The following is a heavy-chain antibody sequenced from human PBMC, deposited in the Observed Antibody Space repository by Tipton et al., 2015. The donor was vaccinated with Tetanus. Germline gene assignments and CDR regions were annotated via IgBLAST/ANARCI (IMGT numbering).Heavy chain of an antibody. D-gene: IGHD2-21*01. J-gene: IGHJ6*02. V-gene: IGHV4-31*03. CDR3: ARGLCGGNRCYDSGYFSYGMDV. Sequence: TLSLTCTVSGGSMKSRSYYWSWIRQLPGKGLEWIGFAYDSGLSFHNPSLRNRVFISVDTSKNNFSLRLTSVTAADTAVYYCARGLCGGNRCYDSGYFSYGMDVWGQGTTVTVSS. CDR1: GGSMKSRSYY. CDR2: AYDSGLS.